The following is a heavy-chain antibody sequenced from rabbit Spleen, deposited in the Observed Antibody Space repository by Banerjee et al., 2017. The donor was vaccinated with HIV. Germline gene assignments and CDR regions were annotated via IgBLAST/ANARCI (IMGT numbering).Heavy chain of an antibody. CDR1: GFDFSSYY. D-gene: IGHD8-1*01. J-gene: IGHJ4*01. CDR2: IDPIFGIT. Sequence: EESGGGLVQPEGSLTLTCKASGFDFSSYYMCWVRQAPGKGLEWIGYIDPIFGITYYANWVNGRFSISRENAQNTVFLQMTSLTAADTATYFCARDGAGGSYFALWGPGTLVTVS. CDR3: ARDGAGGSYFAL. V-gene: IGHV1S47*01.